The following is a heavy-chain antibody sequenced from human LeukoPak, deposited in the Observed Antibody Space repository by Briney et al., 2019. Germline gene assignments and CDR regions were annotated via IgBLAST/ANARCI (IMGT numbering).Heavy chain of an antibody. CDR1: GFTVSSNY. J-gene: IGHJ4*02. D-gene: IGHD3-22*01. V-gene: IGHV3-53*01. Sequence: QPGGSLRLSCAASGFTVSSNYMSWVRQAPGKGLEWFSVIYSGGSTYYADSVKGRFTISRDNSKNTLYLQMNSLRAEDTAVYYCARYSSGNFDYWGQGTLVTVSS. CDR2: IYSGGST. CDR3: ARYSSGNFDY.